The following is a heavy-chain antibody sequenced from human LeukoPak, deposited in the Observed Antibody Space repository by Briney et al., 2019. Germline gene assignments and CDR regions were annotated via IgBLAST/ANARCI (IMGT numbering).Heavy chain of an antibody. J-gene: IGHJ4*02. V-gene: IGHV3-23*01. CDR1: GFDFSTYA. Sequence: GGSLRLSCVASGFDFSTYAMSWVRQAPGKGLEGISVITGTGGGGNKTYYAESVKGRFSISREDSKNTLFLQMHNLRPDDTAVYFCATTVTLDFWGQGTLVLVSS. CDR3: ATTVTLDF. D-gene: IGHD1-1*01. CDR2: ITGTGGGGNKT.